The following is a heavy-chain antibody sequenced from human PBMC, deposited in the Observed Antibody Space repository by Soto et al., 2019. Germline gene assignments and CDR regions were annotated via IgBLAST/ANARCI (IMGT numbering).Heavy chain of an antibody. V-gene: IGHV6-1*01. CDR1: GDSVSSNSAA. D-gene: IGHD2-2*01. J-gene: IGHJ6*02. Sequence: SETLSLTCAISGDSVSSNSAAWNWIRQSPSRGLEWLGRTYYRSKWYNDYAVSVKSRITINPDTSKNQFSLQLNSVTPEDTAVYYCARGYCSSTSCKASDYYYYGMAVWGQGTTVTVSS. CDR3: ARGYCSSTSCKASDYYYYGMAV. CDR2: TYYRSKWYN.